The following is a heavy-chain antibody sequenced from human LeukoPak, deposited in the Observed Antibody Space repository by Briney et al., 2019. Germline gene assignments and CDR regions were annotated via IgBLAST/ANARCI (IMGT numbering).Heavy chain of an antibody. D-gene: IGHD1-1*01. CDR1: GFTFSSYW. CDR3: ARDWNDYYYYGMDV. Sequence: PGGSLRLSCAASGFTFSSYWMHWVRQAAGKGLVWVSRINGDGSSTSYADSVKGRFTISRDNAKNTLYLQMNSLRAEDTAVYYCARDWNDYYYYGMDVWGQGTTVTVSS. CDR2: INGDGSST. J-gene: IGHJ6*02. V-gene: IGHV3-74*01.